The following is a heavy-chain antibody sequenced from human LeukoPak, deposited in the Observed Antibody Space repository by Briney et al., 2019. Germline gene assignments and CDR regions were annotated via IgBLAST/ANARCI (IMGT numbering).Heavy chain of an antibody. Sequence: PSETLSVTCAVCGGSFSGYYWSWIRQPPGKGLEWIGEINHSGSTNYNPSLKSRVTISVDTSKNQFSLKLSFVTAADTAVYYCASGWYGYWGQGTLVTVSS. CDR1: GGSFSGYY. J-gene: IGHJ4*02. D-gene: IGHD6-13*01. CDR3: ASGWYGY. CDR2: INHSGST. V-gene: IGHV4-34*01.